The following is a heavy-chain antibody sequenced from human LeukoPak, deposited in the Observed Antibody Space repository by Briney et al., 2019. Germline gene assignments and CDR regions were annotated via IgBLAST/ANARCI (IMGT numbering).Heavy chain of an antibody. CDR1: GFTFSSYA. V-gene: IGHV3-23*01. J-gene: IGHJ4*02. CDR3: AKDSRLVPDH. Sequence: PGGSLRLSCAASGFTFSSYAMSWVRQAPGEGLEWVSAISGSGGSTYYADSVKGRFTISRDNAKNSLYLQMNSLRAEDTALYYCAKDSRLVPDHWGQGTLVTVSS. D-gene: IGHD3-9*01. CDR2: ISGSGGST.